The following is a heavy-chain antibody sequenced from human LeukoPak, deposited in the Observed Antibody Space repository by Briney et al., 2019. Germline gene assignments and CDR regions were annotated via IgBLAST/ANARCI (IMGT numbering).Heavy chain of an antibody. D-gene: IGHD6-19*01. CDR2: IYHSGST. CDR1: GYSISSGYY. Sequence: SETLSLTCTVSGYSISSGYYWGWIRLPPGKGLEWIGSIYHSGSTYYNPSLKSRVTISVDTSKNQFSLKLSSVTAADTAVYYCARVRTSSSGCDYWGQGTLVTVSS. J-gene: IGHJ4*02. CDR3: ARVRTSSSGCDY. V-gene: IGHV4-38-2*02.